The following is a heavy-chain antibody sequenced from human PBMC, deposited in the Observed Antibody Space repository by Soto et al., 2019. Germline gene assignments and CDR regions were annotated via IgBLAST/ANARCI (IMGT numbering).Heavy chain of an antibody. D-gene: IGHD3-10*01. V-gene: IGHV4-31*02. CDR2: IHHSGST. CDR3: ARGSMATLYFDY. J-gene: IGHJ4*02. CDR1: GGSSDSSGGC. Sequence: TLCLSWSVAGGSSDSSGGCWNWIRQHPEKGLEWIGYIHHSGSTYYNPSLKSRLAISVDTSRNQFSLKVSSVTAADTAVYYCARGSMATLYFDYWGQGALVTVSS.